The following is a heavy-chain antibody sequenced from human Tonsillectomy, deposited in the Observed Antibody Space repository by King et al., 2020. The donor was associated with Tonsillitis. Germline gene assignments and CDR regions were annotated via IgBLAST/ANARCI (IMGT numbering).Heavy chain of an antibody. J-gene: IGHJ3*02. CDR3: ARGGVGYTGYDDAFDI. Sequence: VQLVESGGGVVQPGRSLRLSCAASGFSFSSYAMHWVRQPPGKGLEWVAIIWFDGGNKYYGDSVKGRFTNSRDNSKNTLSLQMSSLRAEDTAVYYCARGGVGYTGYDDAFDIWGQGTMVTVSS. CDR1: GFSFSSYA. D-gene: IGHD5-12*01. CDR2: IWFDGGNK. V-gene: IGHV3-33*08.